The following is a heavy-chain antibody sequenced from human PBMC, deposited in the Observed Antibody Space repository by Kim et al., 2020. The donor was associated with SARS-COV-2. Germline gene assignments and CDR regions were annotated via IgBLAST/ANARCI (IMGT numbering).Heavy chain of an antibody. Sequence: SETLSRTCTVSGGSISSSTYHWGWIRQPPGQGLEWIGSIYYTGNTYYNPSLKSRVTISLDTSKNQFSLKLSSVSAADTAVYYCARQGFCTSTTCYTRYFHHWGQGTLVTVSS. V-gene: IGHV4-39*01. D-gene: IGHD2-2*02. CDR1: GGSISSSTYH. J-gene: IGHJ1*01. CDR3: ARQGFCTSTTCYTRYFHH. CDR2: IYYTGNT.